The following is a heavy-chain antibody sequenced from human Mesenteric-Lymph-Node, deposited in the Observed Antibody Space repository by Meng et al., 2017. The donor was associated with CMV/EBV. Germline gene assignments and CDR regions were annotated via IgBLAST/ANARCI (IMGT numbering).Heavy chain of an antibody. V-gene: IGHV4-30-4*08. Sequence: VSSGDSYWCWIRQPPGKGLEWFGYIYYSGNAYYNPSLKRRLTMSVDTSANQFSLRLSSVTAADTAVYFCARVNYDFWSGYYFRGFDPWGQGTLVTVSS. CDR3: ARVNYDFWSGYYFRGFDP. D-gene: IGHD3-3*01. CDR1: VSSGDSY. J-gene: IGHJ5*01. CDR2: IYYSGNA.